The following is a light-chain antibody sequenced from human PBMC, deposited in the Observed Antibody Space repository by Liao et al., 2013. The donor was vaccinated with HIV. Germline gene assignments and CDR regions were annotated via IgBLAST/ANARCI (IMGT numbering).Light chain of an antibody. V-gene: IGLV3-1*01. J-gene: IGLJ1*01. CDR2: QDT. CDR3: LTWDNNHYV. Sequence: SSELTQAPSVSVSPGQTATITCSGDKLGDKYASWYQKRPGQSPILVIYQDTKRPSGISDRFSGSNSGNTATLTISGTQAMDEADYYCLTWDNNHYVFGPGTKVTVL. CDR1: KLGDKY.